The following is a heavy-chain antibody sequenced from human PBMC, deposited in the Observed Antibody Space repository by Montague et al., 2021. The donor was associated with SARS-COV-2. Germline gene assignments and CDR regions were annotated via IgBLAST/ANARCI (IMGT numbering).Heavy chain of an antibody. D-gene: IGHD2-2*01. CDR2: INHSGST. Sequence: SETLSLTCAVYVGSFIGYYWSWIRQPPCKVLEWIGEINHSGSTNYNPSLKSRVTISVDTSKNQFSLKLSSVTAADTAVYYCARVRAVPAAMRIFSLGRSYYGMDVWGQGTTVTVSS. CDR3: ARVRAVPAAMRIFSLGRSYYGMDV. V-gene: IGHV4-34*01. J-gene: IGHJ6*02. CDR1: VGSFIGYY.